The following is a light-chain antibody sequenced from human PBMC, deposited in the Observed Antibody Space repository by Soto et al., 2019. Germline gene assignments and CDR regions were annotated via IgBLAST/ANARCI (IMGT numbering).Light chain of an antibody. J-gene: IGLJ3*02. CDR3: NSYAASNNWV. CDR2: DVF. V-gene: IGLV2-8*01. CDR1: SSDVGGYNF. Sequence: QSALTQPPSASGSPGQSVTISCTGTSSDVGGYNFVSWYQQHPGKAPKLMIYDVFKRPSGVPDRFSGSKSGNTASLTVSGLQVEDEADYYCNSYAASNNWVFGGGTKLTVL.